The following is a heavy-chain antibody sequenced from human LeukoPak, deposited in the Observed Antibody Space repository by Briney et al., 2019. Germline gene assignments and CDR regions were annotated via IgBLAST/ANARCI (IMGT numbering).Heavy chain of an antibody. CDR1: GFTFSSYW. CDR3: ARDVTATLDY. Sequence: PGGSLRLSCAASGFTFSSYWMHWVRQAPGKGLGWVSRINSGGSSTSYADSVKGRFTISRDNAKNTLYLQMNRLRAEDTAVYYCARDVTATLDYWGQGTMVTVSS. CDR2: INSGGSST. J-gene: IGHJ4*02. D-gene: IGHD5-18*01. V-gene: IGHV3-74*01.